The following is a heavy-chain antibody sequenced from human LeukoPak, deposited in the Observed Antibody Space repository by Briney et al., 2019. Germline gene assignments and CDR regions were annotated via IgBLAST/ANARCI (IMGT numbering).Heavy chain of an antibody. V-gene: IGHV4-59*01. CDR3: ARWVRDYYDSSELSAY. Sequence: SETLSLTCAVYGGSFSSYYWSWIRQPPGKGLEWIGYIYYSGSTNYNPSLKSRVTISVDTSKNQFSLKLSAVPAADTAVYYCARWVRDYYDSSELSAYWGHGTLVTVTS. CDR1: GGSFSSYY. J-gene: IGHJ4*01. CDR2: IYYSGST. D-gene: IGHD3-22*01.